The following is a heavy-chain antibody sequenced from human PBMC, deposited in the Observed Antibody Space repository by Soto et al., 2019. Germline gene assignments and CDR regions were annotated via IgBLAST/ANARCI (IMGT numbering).Heavy chain of an antibody. V-gene: IGHV1-46*01. CDR3: AREPSPAVAPTGWFDP. CDR1: GYTSTSYY. J-gene: IGHJ5*02. CDR2: INPSGGST. D-gene: IGHD6-19*01. Sequence: ASVKGSCKASGYTSTSYYMHWVRQTPGQGLEWMGIINPSGGSTSYAQKFQGRVTMTRDTSTSTVYMELSSLRSEDTAVYYCAREPSPAVAPTGWFDPWGQGTLVTVSS.